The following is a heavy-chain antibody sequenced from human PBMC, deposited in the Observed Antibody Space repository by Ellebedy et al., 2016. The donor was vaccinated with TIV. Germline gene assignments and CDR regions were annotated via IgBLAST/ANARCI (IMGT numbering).Heavy chain of an antibody. D-gene: IGHD4-17*01. CDR2: INPNSGVT. V-gene: IGHV1-2*02. Sequence: AASVKVSCKASGYTFIAYYMHWVRQAPGQGLEWMGWINPNSGVTKFAQKFQGRVAMTRDSSSSTAYMELSRLRSDDTAVYYCASLPHYGDSGPWGQGTLVTVSS. CDR1: GYTFIAYY. CDR3: ASLPHYGDSGP. J-gene: IGHJ5*02.